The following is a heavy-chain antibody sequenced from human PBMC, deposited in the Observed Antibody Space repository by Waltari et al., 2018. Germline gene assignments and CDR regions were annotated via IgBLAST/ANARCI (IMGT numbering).Heavy chain of an antibody. CDR3: SRYIAAARRNYVDS. V-gene: IGHV1-2*06. D-gene: IGHD6-13*01. J-gene: IGHJ4*02. CDR2: INPNSGGT. CDR1: GYTFTGYY. Sequence: QVQLVQSGAEVKKPGASVKVSCKASGYTFTGYYMHWVRQAPGQGLEWRGRINPNSGGTNYAQKFQGRVTMTRDTSISKAYRELSRLRSDDTAVYYWSRYIAAARRNYVDSWGQGTLVTVSS.